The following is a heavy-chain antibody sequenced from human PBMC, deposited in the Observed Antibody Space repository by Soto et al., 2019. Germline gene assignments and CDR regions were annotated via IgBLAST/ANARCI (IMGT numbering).Heavy chain of an antibody. Sequence: VQLEESGPGLLKPSQTLALTCTVSGESIATGAFYWRGIRLQSGKGPEWIGAIFYAGDTYYNPSLQSRVVISLDGSQTQFSLNLSSVTAADTAVEYCAREGDYRTWFEPLGAGTMVTVSS. CDR1: GESIATGAFY. V-gene: IGHV4-31*03. J-gene: IGHJ5*02. CDR2: IFYAGDT. CDR3: AREGDYRTWFEP. D-gene: IGHD4-17*01.